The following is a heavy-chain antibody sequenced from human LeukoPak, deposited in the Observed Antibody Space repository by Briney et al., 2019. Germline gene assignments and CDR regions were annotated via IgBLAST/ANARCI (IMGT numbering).Heavy chain of an antibody. D-gene: IGHD3-3*01. V-gene: IGHV1-2*06. Sequence: GASVKVSCTASGGTFSSYAISWVRQAPGQGLEWMGRINPNSGGTNYAQKFQGRVTMTRDTSISTAYMELSRLRSDDTAVYYCARAGDYDFWSGYYTYWFDPWGQGTLVTVSS. J-gene: IGHJ5*02. CDR1: GGTFSSYA. CDR3: ARAGDYDFWSGYYTYWFDP. CDR2: INPNSGGT.